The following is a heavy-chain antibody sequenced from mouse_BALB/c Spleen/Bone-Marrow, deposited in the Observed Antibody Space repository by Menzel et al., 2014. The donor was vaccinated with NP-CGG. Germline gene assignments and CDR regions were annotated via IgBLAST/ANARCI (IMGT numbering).Heavy chain of an antibody. CDR1: SYTFTDYY. D-gene: IGHD2-10*01. J-gene: IGHJ2*01. Sequence: VQLQHSGPELVKPGASVRISCKASSYTFTDYYINWVKQKPGQGLEWIGWIYPGSGNTKYNEKFKGKATLTVDTSSSTAYMQLSSLTSEDTAVYFCARSPYYGNYDDYWGQGTTLTVSS. V-gene: IGHV1-84*02. CDR2: IYPGSGNT. CDR3: ARSPYYGNYDDY.